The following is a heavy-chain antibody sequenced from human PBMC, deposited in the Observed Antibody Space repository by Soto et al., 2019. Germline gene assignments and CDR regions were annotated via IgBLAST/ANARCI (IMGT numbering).Heavy chain of an antibody. D-gene: IGHD3-3*01. V-gene: IGHV2-5*02. CDR3: AHSRLQNYVFWSGYYAMGV. CDR2: IYWDGDK. Sequence: QITLKESGPPLVKPTQTLTLTCTFSGFSLSTSGVGVGWIRQPPGKALEWLALIYWDGDKLYSPSLKSRLTITKDPSKNQVVLTITNMDPVDTATYYCAHSRLQNYVFWSGYYAMGVWGQGTTVTVPS. J-gene: IGHJ6*02. CDR1: GFSLSTSGVG.